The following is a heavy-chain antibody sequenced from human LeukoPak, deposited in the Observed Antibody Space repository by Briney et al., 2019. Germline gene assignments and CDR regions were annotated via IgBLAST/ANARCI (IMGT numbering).Heavy chain of an antibody. V-gene: IGHV4-61*02. D-gene: IGHD6-19*01. CDR2: IYTSGST. J-gene: IGHJ4*02. Sequence: SRTLSLTCTVSGGSISSGSYYWSWIRQPAGKGLEWIGRIYTSGSTNYNPSLKSRVTISVDTSKNQFSLKLSSVTAADAAVYYCARGNIAVAGYYFDYWGQGTLVTVSS. CDR1: GGSISSGSYY. CDR3: ARGNIAVAGYYFDY.